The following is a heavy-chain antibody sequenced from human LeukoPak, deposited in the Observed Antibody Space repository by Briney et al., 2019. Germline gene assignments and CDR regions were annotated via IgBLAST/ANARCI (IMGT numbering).Heavy chain of an antibody. CDR2: ISSSSSTI. CDR3: AREDNDAFDI. D-gene: IGHD2-15*01. Sequence: GGPLRLSCAASGFTFSSYSMNWVRQAPGKGLEWVSYISSSSSTIYYADSVKGRFTISRDNAKNSLYLQMNSLRAEDTAVYYCAREDNDAFDIWGQGTMVTVSS. CDR1: GFTFSSYS. J-gene: IGHJ3*02. V-gene: IGHV3-48*01.